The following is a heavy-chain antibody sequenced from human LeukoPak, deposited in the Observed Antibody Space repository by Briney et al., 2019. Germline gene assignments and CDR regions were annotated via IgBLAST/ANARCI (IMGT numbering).Heavy chain of an antibody. V-gene: IGHV5-51*01. CDR3: ARSGYYSSGKYLPNWFDP. Sequence: AGESLKISCKGSGYSFTSYWIGWVRQIPGKGLEWMGIIYPGDSDTRYSPSFQGQVTISADKSISTAYLQWSSLKASDTAMYYCARSGYYSSGKYLPNWFDPWGQGTLVTVSS. CDR2: IYPGDSDT. J-gene: IGHJ5*02. D-gene: IGHD3-10*01. CDR1: GYSFTSYW.